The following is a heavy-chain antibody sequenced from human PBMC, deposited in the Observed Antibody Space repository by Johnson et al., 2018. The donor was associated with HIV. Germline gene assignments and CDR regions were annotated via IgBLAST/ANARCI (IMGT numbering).Heavy chain of an antibody. J-gene: IGHJ3*02. D-gene: IGHD3/OR15-3a*01. Sequence: VQLVESGGGLVQPGRSLRLSCAASGFTFDDYAMHWVRQAPGKGLEWVSGIYSGGSTYYADSVKGRFTISRDNSKNTLYLQMNSLRAEDTAVYYCARSGDSIGSFWAGGAFDIWGQGTMVTVSS. CDR3: ARSGDSIGSFWAGGAFDI. CDR2: IYSGGST. V-gene: IGHV3-66*01. CDR1: GFTFDDYA.